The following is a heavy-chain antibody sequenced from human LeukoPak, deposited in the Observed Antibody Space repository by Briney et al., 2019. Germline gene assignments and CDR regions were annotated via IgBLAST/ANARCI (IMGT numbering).Heavy chain of an antibody. D-gene: IGHD3-16*01. CDR1: GFTFSSYA. CDR2: ISYDGSNK. CDR3: ARDXGVDRKYFQH. Sequence: PGGSLRLSCAASGFTFSSYAMHWVRQAPGKGVEWVAVISYDGSNKYYADSVKGRFTISRDNSKNTLYLQMNSLRAEDTAVYYCARDXGVDRKYFQHWGQGTLVTV. V-gene: IGHV3-30-3*01. J-gene: IGHJ1*01.